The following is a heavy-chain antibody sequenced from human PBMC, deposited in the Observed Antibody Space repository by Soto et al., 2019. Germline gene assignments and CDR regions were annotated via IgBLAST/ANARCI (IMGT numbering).Heavy chain of an antibody. D-gene: IGHD3-10*01. CDR1: GDSISRYY. Sequence: QVQLQESGPGLVKPSETLSLTCTVSGDSISRYYWSWIRLSPGKGLEWIGYIYYSGETNYNPSVKSRVTISVDRTKNQFSLKLSSVTAADTAVYYCAREQGREFLKGAGMAVGGQGTTVTVSS. V-gene: IGHV4-59*01. CDR3: AREQGREFLKGAGMAV. J-gene: IGHJ6*02. CDR2: IYYSGET.